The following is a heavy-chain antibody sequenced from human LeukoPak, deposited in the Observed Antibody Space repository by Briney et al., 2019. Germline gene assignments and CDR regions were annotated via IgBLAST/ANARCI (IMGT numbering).Heavy chain of an antibody. J-gene: IGHJ4*02. CDR3: AGGAGWTAED. D-gene: IGHD3/OR15-3a*01. Sequence: GGSLRLSCVASGFTSSEYWMTWVRHAPGKGLEWVANIKQDATEKHYVDSVKGRFTISRDNTENSMYLQMNSLRVEDTAVYFCAGGAGWTAEDWGQGTQVTVSS. CDR2: IKQDATEK. V-gene: IGHV3-7*03. CDR1: GFTSSEYW.